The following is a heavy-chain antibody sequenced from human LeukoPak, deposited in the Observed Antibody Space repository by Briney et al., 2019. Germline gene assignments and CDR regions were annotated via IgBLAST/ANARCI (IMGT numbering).Heavy chain of an antibody. Sequence: PGGSLRLSCAASGFTFSSFAMTWVRQAPGKGLEWVSSISYSGGSTYYADSVKGRFTVSRDNSKNTLYLQMNSLRAEDTAVYYCAKDQRSIAVAGYFDYWGQGTLVTVSS. V-gene: IGHV3-23*01. J-gene: IGHJ4*02. CDR2: ISYSGGST. CDR3: AKDQRSIAVAGYFDY. D-gene: IGHD6-19*01. CDR1: GFTFSSFA.